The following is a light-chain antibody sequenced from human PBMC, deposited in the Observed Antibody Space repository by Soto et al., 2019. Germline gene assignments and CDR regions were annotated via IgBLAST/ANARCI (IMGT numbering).Light chain of an antibody. V-gene: IGLV3-21*04. CDR2: FDS. Sequence: YELTQPPSVSVAPGETARISCEGNNIGDKLVHWYQQRPGQAPVLVMYFDSERPSGIPERFSGSNSGNTATLIITRVEAGDEADYYCQLWDVGSDHYVFGSGTKLTVL. CDR3: QLWDVGSDHYV. J-gene: IGLJ1*01. CDR1: NIGDKL.